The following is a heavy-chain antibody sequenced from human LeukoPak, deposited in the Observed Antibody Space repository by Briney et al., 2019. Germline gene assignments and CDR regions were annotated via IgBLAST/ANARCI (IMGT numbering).Heavy chain of an antibody. Sequence: GGSLRLSCAASGFTFSSYGMHWVRQAPGKGLEWVAVIWSDGRIEKYADSVKGRFTISRDNSKNTLYLQMNSLRAEDSALYYCAKGLYCSSTSCYFENYYYYYMDVWGKGTTVTVSS. D-gene: IGHD2-2*01. CDR3: AKGLYCSSTSCYFENYYYYYMDV. CDR1: GFTFSSYG. V-gene: IGHV3-33*06. J-gene: IGHJ6*03. CDR2: IWSDGRIE.